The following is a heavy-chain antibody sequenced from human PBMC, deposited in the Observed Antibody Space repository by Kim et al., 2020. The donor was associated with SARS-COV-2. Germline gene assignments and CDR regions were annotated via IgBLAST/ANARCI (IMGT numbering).Heavy chain of an antibody. D-gene: IGHD3-3*01. Sequence: ASVKVSCKASGYTFTSYDINWVRQATGQGLEWMGWMNPNSGNTGYAQKFQGRVTMTRNTSISTAYMELSSLRSEDTAVYYCARGGVVTILGVVIIRWFDSWGQGTLVTVSS. CDR1: GYTFTSYD. CDR3: ARGGVVTILGVVIIRWFDS. CDR2: MNPNSGNT. V-gene: IGHV1-8*01. J-gene: IGHJ5*01.